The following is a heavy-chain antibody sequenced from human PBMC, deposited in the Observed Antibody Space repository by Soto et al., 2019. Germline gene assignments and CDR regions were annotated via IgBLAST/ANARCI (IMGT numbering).Heavy chain of an antibody. V-gene: IGHV5-51*01. CDR3: AKSQSSGCFY. CDR1: GSSFTNYR. CDR2: IYPADSNT. J-gene: IGHJ4*02. D-gene: IGHD6-19*01. Sequence: PGESLKISCKGFGSSFTNYRIGWVRQMPGKGLEWVGFIYPADSNTRYSPSFEGQVTISVDKSIGTAYLQWSSLKASDTAMYYCAKSQSSGCFYWGQGARVTVSS.